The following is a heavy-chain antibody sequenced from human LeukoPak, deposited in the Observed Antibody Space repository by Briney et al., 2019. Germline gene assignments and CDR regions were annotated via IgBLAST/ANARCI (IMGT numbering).Heavy chain of an antibody. J-gene: IGHJ4*02. D-gene: IGHD2-21*02. CDR3: ARHAVATAIQDY. CDR1: GGSISRSSYY. Sequence: SETLSLTCTVSGGSISRSSYYWGWIRQPPGKGLEWIGSIYYSGSTYYNPSLKSRVTISIDTPKNQFSLRLSSVTAADTAVYYCARHAVATAIQDYWGQGTLVSVSS. V-gene: IGHV4-39*01. CDR2: IYYSGST.